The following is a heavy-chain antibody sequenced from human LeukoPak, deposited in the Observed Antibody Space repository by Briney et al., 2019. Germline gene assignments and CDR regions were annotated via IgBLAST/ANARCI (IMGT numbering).Heavy chain of an antibody. D-gene: IGHD3-9*01. CDR2: ISVIGSSI. Sequence: GGPLRLSCAASGFTLSDSYMTWIRQAPGKGLEWASYISVIGSSIYNADPVKGRFTTSRDNARSSLYLQRNSLRAEDTPVYYCGGGHWFLDYWRQGALVTVSS. CDR1: GFTLSDSY. V-gene: IGHV3-11*04. CDR3: GGGHWFLDY. J-gene: IGHJ4*02.